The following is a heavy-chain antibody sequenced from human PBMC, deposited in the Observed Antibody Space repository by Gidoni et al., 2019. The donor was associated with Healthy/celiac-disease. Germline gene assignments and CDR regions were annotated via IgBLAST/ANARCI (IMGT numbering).Heavy chain of an antibody. CDR1: AFTFSNAW. Sequence: ELQLVESGGGLVKPEVSLRLSCAASAFTFSNAWMSWVRQAPGKGLEWVGRNKSKTDGGTTDYAAPVKGRFTISRDDSKNTLYLQMNSLKTEDTAVYYCTTGSYGGNSLWVDDYWGQGTLVTVSS. V-gene: IGHV3-15*01. CDR2: NKSKTDGGTT. CDR3: TTGSYGGNSLWVDDY. D-gene: IGHD2-21*02. J-gene: IGHJ4*02.